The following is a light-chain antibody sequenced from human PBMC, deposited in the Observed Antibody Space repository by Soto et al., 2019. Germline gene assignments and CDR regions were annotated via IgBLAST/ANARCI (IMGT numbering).Light chain of an antibody. CDR3: QQYYNVPIT. J-gene: IGKJ5*01. Sequence: DIQMTQSPSSLSASVGDRVTITCQASQDMGNYLNWYQQRPGKAPKLLILDASSLDTGVPSRFSGSGSGTDFTFTISSLQSEDIATYYCQQYYNVPITFGQGTRLEI. CDR2: DAS. V-gene: IGKV1-33*01. CDR1: QDMGNY.